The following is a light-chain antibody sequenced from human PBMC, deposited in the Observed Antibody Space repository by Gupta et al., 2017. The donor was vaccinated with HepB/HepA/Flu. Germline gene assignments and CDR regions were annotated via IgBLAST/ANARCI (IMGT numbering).Light chain of an antibody. CDR1: VNSY. V-gene: IGKV3-11*01. CDR3: QHRGT. J-gene: IGKJ1*01. Sequence: VNSYLAWYQQRPGQAPRLLLYSASSRATGIPARFIGSGSGTDFTLTISSLEPEDFAVYYCQHRGTFGQGTNVEIK. CDR2: SAS.